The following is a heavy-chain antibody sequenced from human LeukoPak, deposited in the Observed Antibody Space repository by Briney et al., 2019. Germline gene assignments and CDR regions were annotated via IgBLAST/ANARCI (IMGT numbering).Heavy chain of an antibody. CDR1: GYTFTGYY. J-gene: IGHJ5*02. Sequence: ASVKVSCKASGYTFTGYYMHWVRQAPGQGLEWMGWINPNSGGTNYAQKCQGRVTMTRDTSISTAYMELSRLRSDDTAVYYCARPSLMAVAVAIGFDPWGQGTLVTVSS. CDR3: ARPSLMAVAVAIGFDP. CDR2: INPNSGGT. V-gene: IGHV1-2*02. D-gene: IGHD6-19*01.